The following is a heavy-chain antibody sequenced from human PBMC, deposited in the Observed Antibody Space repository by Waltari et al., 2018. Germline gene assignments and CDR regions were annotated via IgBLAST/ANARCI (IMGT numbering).Heavy chain of an antibody. V-gene: IGHV3-21*01. D-gene: IGHD1-26*01. Sequence: EVQLVESGGGLVKPGGSLRLSCAASGFAFSSYSMNWVRQAPGKGLEWVSSISSSSSYIYYADSVKGRFTISRDNAKNSLYLQMNSLRAEDTAVYYCARSFLLVGAIPYYFDYWGQGTLVTVSS. J-gene: IGHJ4*02. CDR2: ISSSSSYI. CDR1: GFAFSSYS. CDR3: ARSFLLVGAIPYYFDY.